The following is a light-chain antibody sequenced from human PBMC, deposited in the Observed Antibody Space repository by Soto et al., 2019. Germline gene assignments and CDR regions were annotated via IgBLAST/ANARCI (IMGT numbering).Light chain of an antibody. CDR2: EVN. CDR3: TSPTPGSLYV. Sequence: QSVLTQPASVSGSPGQSITISCTGTSSDIGSYNRVSWYQQPPGTAPKLIIYEVNNRPSGVPDRFSGSKSGNTASLTISGLQAEDEADYYCTSPTPGSLYVFGSGTKLTVL. J-gene: IGLJ1*01. V-gene: IGLV2-18*02. CDR1: SSDIGSYNR.